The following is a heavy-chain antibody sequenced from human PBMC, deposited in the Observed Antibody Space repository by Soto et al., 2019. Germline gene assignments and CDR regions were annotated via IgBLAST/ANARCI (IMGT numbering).Heavy chain of an antibody. Sequence: QVQLVESGVGVVQPGRSLRLSCAASGFTFSSYGMHWVRQAPGKGLEWVAVIWYDGSNKYYADSVKGRFTISRDNSKNTLYLQMNSLRAEDTAVYYCARENDYGDYYYYYYMDVWGKGTTVTVSS. CDR2: IWYDGSNK. J-gene: IGHJ6*03. D-gene: IGHD4-17*01. V-gene: IGHV3-33*01. CDR1: GFTFSSYG. CDR3: ARENDYGDYYYYYYMDV.